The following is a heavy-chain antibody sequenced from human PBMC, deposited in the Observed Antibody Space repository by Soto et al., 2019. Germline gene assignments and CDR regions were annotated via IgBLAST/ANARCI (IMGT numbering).Heavy chain of an antibody. D-gene: IGHD4-17*01. CDR2: ISGSGGST. V-gene: IGHV3-23*01. Sequence: GGSLRLSCASSGFPFSSYAMSWVRQAPGKGLEWVSAISGSGGSTYYADSVKGRFTISRDNSKNTLYLQMNSLRAEDTAVYYCAKQTVTSSYYYYGMDVWGQGTTVTVSS. CDR3: AKQTVTSSYYYYGMDV. J-gene: IGHJ6*02. CDR1: GFPFSSYA.